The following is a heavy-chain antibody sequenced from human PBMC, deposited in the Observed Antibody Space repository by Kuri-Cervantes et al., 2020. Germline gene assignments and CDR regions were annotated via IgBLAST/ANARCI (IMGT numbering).Heavy chain of an antibody. CDR3: ARDKYLDFDYTAD. D-gene: IGHD4-11*01. V-gene: IGHV4-59*01. CDR2: IYYSGST. J-gene: IGHJ4*02. Sequence: LETLSLTCTVSGGSISSYYWSWIRQPPGKGLEWIGYIYYSGSTNYNPSLKSRVTISVDTSKNQFSLKLSSVTAADTAVYYCARDKYLDFDYTADWGQGTLVTVSS. CDR1: GGSISSYY.